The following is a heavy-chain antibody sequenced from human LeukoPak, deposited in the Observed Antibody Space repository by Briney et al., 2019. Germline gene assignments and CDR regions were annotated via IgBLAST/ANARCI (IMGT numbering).Heavy chain of an antibody. CDR2: IYYSGST. CDR3: AVGLGSSGWYLTAPYYYYGMDV. V-gene: IGHV4-59*01. D-gene: IGHD6-19*01. J-gene: IGHJ6*02. CDR1: GGSISSYY. Sequence: SETLSLTCTVSGGSISSYYWSWIRQPPGKGLEWIGYIYYSGSTNYNPSLKSRVTISVDTSKNQFSLKLSSVTAADTAVYYCAVGLGSSGWYLTAPYYYYGMDVWGQGTTVTVSS.